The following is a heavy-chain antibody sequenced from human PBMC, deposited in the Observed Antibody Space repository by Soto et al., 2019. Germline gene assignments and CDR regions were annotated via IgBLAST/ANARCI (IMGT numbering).Heavy chain of an antibody. CDR1: GFSLSTSGVG. CDR3: AHRRLVRGVIAYFDY. D-gene: IGHD3-10*01. J-gene: IGHJ4*02. CDR2: IYWDDDK. Sequence: QITLKESGPTLVKPTQTLTLTCTFSGFSLSTSGVGVGWIRQPPGKALEWLALIYWDDDKRYSPSLKSRLTIXXDXSXNQVVLTMTNMDPVDTATYYCAHRRLVRGVIAYFDYWGQGTLVTVSS. V-gene: IGHV2-5*02.